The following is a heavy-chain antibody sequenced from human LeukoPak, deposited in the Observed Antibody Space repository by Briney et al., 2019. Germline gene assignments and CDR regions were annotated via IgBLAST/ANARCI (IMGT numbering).Heavy chain of an antibody. CDR2: ISSSGSTI. CDR3: AGRYLEWANWFDP. D-gene: IGHD3-3*01. CDR1: GFTFSDYY. J-gene: IGHJ5*02. Sequence: GGSLRLSCAASGFTFSDYYMSWLRQAPGKGLEWVSYISSSGSTIYYADSVKGRFTISRDNAKNSLYLQMNSLRAEDTAVYYCAGRYLEWANWFDPWGQGTLVTVSS. V-gene: IGHV3-11*04.